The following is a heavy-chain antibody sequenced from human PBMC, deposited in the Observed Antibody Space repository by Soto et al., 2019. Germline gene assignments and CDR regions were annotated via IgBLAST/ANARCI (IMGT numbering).Heavy chain of an antibody. CDR2: IRGSGADI. CDR3: AKDADGDLHLDP. V-gene: IGHV3-23*01. J-gene: IGHJ5*02. CDR1: GFIFSTYA. Sequence: EVQLLESGGGLVQPGGSLRLSCAASGFIFSTYAMSWVRQAPGKGLEWVSTIRGSGADITYADSVKGRFTISRDNSKNTLYLQMNSLRAEDSGVYYCAKDADGDLHLDPWGRGTLVTVSS.